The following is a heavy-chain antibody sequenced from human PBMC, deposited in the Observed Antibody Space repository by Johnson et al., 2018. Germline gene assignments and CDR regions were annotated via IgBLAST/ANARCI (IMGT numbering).Heavy chain of an antibody. Sequence: VQLVESGGGLVQPGGSLKLSCTASGFVFSGSAMHWVRQASGKGLEWVGRIRSKTNSYATAYAASVEGRFTISRDDSENTAYLQMNSLKTEDTAVYYCVRYMKDGFLDIWGQGTMVTVSS. J-gene: IGHJ3*02. V-gene: IGHV3-73*01. D-gene: IGHD3-16*01. CDR2: IRSKTNSYAT. CDR1: GFVFSGSA. CDR3: VRYMKDGFLDI.